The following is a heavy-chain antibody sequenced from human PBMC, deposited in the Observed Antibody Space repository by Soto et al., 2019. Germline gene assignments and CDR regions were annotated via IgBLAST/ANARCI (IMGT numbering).Heavy chain of an antibody. CDR3: AYSSTPFDY. CDR1: GFTFSTYW. V-gene: IGHV3-23*01. Sequence: GSLRLSCAASGFTFSTYWMSWVRQAPGKGLEWVSAISGSGGSTYYADSVKGRFTISRDNSKNTLYLQMNSLRAEDTAVYYCAYSSTPFDYWGQGTLVTVSS. J-gene: IGHJ4*02. D-gene: IGHD6-13*01. CDR2: ISGSGGST.